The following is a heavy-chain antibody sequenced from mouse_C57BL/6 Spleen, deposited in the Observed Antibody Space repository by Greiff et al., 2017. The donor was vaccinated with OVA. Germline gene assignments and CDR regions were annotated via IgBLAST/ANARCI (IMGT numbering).Heavy chain of an antibody. CDR3: ARKGAYYSNAFDY. CDR2: IYPRDGST. Sequence: QVQLKQSGPELVKPGASVKLSCKASGYTLPSYDINWVKQRPGQGLEWIGWIYPRDGSTKYNEKFKGKATLTVDTSSSTAYMELHSLTSEDSAVYFCARKGAYYSNAFDYWGQGTTLTVSS. D-gene: IGHD2-5*01. CDR1: GYTLPSYD. V-gene: IGHV1-85*01. J-gene: IGHJ2*01.